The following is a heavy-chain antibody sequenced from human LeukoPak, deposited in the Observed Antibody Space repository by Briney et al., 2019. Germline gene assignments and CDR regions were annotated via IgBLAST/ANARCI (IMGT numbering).Heavy chain of an antibody. V-gene: IGHV3-48*01. Sequence: SGGSLRLSCAASGFPFSDYSMNWVRQAPGKGLEWISYIGIDSGNTKYADSVKGRFIISADRGKKSLYLQMTRLRVEDTAVYYCGRDFRCAIDNWGQGTLVTVSS. J-gene: IGHJ4*02. CDR3: GRDFRCAIDN. D-gene: IGHD2-15*01. CDR1: GFPFSDYS. CDR2: IGIDSGNT.